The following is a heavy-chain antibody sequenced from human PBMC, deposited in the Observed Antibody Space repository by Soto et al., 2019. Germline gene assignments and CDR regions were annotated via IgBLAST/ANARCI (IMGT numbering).Heavy chain of an antibody. Sequence: PGGSLRLSCAASGFTFSSYAMSWVRQAPGKGLEWVSAISGSGGSTYYADSVKGRFTISRDNSKNTLYLQMNSLRAEDTAVYYCAKDSGYCSGGSCYEPLPYDAFDIWGQGTMVTVSS. J-gene: IGHJ3*02. CDR3: AKDSGYCSGGSCYEPLPYDAFDI. CDR1: GFTFSSYA. V-gene: IGHV3-23*01. CDR2: ISGSGGST. D-gene: IGHD2-15*01.